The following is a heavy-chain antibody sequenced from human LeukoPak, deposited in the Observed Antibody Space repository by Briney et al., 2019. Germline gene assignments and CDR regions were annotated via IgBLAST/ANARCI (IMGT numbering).Heavy chain of an antibody. V-gene: IGHV4-34*01. CDR1: GGSFSGYY. J-gene: IGHJ6*02. CDR2: INHSGST. D-gene: IGHD2-2*02. CDR3: ARGPFRTRSIYYYYYGMDV. Sequence: PSETLSLTCAVYGGSFSGYYWSWIRQPPGKGLEWIGEINHSGSTNYNPSLKSRVTISVDTSKNQFSLKLSSVTAADTAVYYCARGPFRTRSIYYYYYGMDVWGQGTTVTVSS.